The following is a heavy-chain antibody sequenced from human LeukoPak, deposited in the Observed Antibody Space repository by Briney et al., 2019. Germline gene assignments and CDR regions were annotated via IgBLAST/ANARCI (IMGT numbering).Heavy chain of an antibody. Sequence: GGSLTLSCAASGFTFSSFGMHWVRQAPGKGLEWVAVIWYDASNKYYAASVKGRFTISRDNSKNTLYLQMNSLRDDDTAVYYCVRGVGVSKFNYLDSWGQGTLVIVSS. CDR3: VRGVGVSKFNYLDS. V-gene: IGHV3-33*01. CDR2: IWYDASNK. CDR1: GFTFSSFG. J-gene: IGHJ4*02. D-gene: IGHD2-2*01.